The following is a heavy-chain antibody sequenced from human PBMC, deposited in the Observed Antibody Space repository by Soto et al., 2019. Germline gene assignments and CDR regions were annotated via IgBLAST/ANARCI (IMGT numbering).Heavy chain of an antibody. CDR2: IYYSGST. V-gene: IGHV4-30-4*08. Sequence: WTWIRQPPGKGLEWIGYIYYSGSTYYNPSLKSRVTISVDTSKNQFSLKLSSVNAADTAVYYCARVRNLERATIGPWGQGTLVTVSS. J-gene: IGHJ5*02. D-gene: IGHD5-12*01. CDR3: ARVRNLERATIGP.